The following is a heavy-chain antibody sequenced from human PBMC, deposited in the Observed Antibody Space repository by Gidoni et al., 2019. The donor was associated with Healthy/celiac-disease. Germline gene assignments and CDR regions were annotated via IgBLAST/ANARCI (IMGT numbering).Heavy chain of an antibody. CDR3: AKTLPPVYVWGSYRFDY. CDR1: GFTFSSYA. J-gene: IGHJ4*02. D-gene: IGHD3-16*02. V-gene: IGHV3-23*01. Sequence: EVQLLESGGGLVQPGGSLRLSCAASGFTFSSYAMSWVRQAPGKGLEWVSAISGSGGSTYYADSVKGRLTISRDNSKNTLYLQMNSLRAEDTAVYYCAKTLPPVYVWGSYRFDYWGQGTLVTVSS. CDR2: ISGSGGST.